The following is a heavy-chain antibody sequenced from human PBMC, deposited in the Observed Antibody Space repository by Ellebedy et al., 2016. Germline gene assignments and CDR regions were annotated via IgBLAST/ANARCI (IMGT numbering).Heavy chain of an antibody. J-gene: IGHJ6*02. D-gene: IGHD2-21*02. V-gene: IGHV5-51*01. CDR3: ARAPPYCGGDCFSGMDV. CDR2: IYPGDSDT. CDR1: GYSFTSYW. Sequence: GESLKISCKGSGYSFTSYWIGWVRQMPGKGLEWMGIIYPGDSDTRYSPSFQGQVTISADKSISTAYLQWSSLKASDTAMYYCARAPPYCGGDCFSGMDVWGQGTTVTVSS.